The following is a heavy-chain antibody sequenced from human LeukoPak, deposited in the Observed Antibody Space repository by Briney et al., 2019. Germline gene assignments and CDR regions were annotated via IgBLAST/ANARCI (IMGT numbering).Heavy chain of an antibody. CDR1: GGPISSNNW. CDR3: ARFYYDSSGRNWFDP. V-gene: IGHV4-4*02. J-gene: IGHJ5*02. CDR2: MYHSGST. D-gene: IGHD3-22*01. Sequence: MTSETLSLTCAVSGGPISSNNWWNWVRQPPGKGLEWIGEMYHSGSTNYNPSLKSRVTISVDTSKNQFSLKLSSVTAADTAVYYCARFYYDSSGRNWFDPWGQGTLVTVSS.